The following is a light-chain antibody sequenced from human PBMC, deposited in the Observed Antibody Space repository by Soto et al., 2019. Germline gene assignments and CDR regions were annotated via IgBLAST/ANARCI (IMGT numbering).Light chain of an antibody. CDR3: QQNYLSPWT. Sequence: DIQMTQSPSSLSASVGDRVTITCRTRQSIRNFLNWYQQKPGTVPKLLISSSSTLESGVPSRFSGGGSGTDFTLTITNLQPEDFATYFCQQNYLSPWTFGPGTRVEIK. V-gene: IGKV1-39*01. CDR2: SSS. J-gene: IGKJ1*01. CDR1: QSIRNF.